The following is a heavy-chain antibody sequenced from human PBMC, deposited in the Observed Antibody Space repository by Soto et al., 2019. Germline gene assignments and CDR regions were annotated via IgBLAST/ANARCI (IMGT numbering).Heavy chain of an antibody. D-gene: IGHD3-16*02. CDR1: GSTFTSYG. Sequence: ASLKVSCKTSGSTFTSYGISCVRHTTGQGLEWIGWISAYNGNTNYAQKLQGRVTMTTDTSTSTAYMELRSLRSDDTAVYYCARADMITFGGVIVNSFEYWGQGTLVTVSS. CDR3: ARADMITFGGVIVNSFEY. V-gene: IGHV1-18*01. CDR2: ISAYNGNT. J-gene: IGHJ4*02.